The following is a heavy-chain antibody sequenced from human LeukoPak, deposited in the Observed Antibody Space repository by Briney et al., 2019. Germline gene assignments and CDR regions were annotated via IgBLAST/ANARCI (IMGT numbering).Heavy chain of an antibody. CDR1: GYTFTSYD. D-gene: IGHD3-9*01. CDR3: ARGRETYYDILTGYYDY. J-gene: IGHJ4*02. Sequence: ASVKVSCKASGYTFTSYDINWVRQATGQGLEWMGWMNSNSGNTGYAQKFQGRVTMTRNTSISTAYMELSSLRSEDTAVYYCARGRETYYDILTGYYDYWGQGTLVTVSS. V-gene: IGHV1-8*01. CDR2: MNSNSGNT.